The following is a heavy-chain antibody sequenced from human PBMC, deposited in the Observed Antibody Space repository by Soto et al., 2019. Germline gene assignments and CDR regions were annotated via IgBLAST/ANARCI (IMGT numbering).Heavy chain of an antibody. CDR1: GGSNCSYY. V-gene: IGHV4-59*08. Sequence: PSETLSLTCTVAGGSNCSYYWSCIRQPPGKGLEWIGYIYYSGITNYNPSLKSRVTISVDTSKNQFSLKLSSVTAADTAVYSCARLQALQLPTHLYYFDYWGQGTLVTVSS. D-gene: IGHD2-2*01. CDR3: ARLQALQLPTHLYYFDY. CDR2: IYYSGIT. J-gene: IGHJ4*02.